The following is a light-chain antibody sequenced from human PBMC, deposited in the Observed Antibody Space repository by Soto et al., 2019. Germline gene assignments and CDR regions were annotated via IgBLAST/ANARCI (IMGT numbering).Light chain of an antibody. Sequence: QSALTQPASVSGSPGQSITISCTGTSSDVGGYNYVSWYQQHPGKAPKLMIYDVSNRPSGVSNRFSGSKSGNTASLTISGLQAEDEADYYCSSYRSSSTRGYVFGTGTKVTVL. CDR2: DVS. CDR1: SSDVGGYNY. V-gene: IGLV2-14*01. CDR3: SSYRSSSTRGYV. J-gene: IGLJ1*01.